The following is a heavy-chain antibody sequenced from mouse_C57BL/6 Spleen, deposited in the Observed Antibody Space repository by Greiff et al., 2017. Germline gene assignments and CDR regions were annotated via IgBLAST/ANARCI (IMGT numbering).Heavy chain of an antibody. CDR1: GYSITSGYY. V-gene: IGHV3-6*01. D-gene: IGHD3-3*01. CDR3: ARDKGHPQGAMDY. CDR2: ISYDGSN. Sequence: EVKLMESGPGLVKPSPSLSLTCSVTGYSITSGYYWNWIRQFPGNKLEWMGYISYDGSNNYNPSLTNRISFTRDTSKNQFFLKLHSVTTEDTATCYCARDKGHPQGAMDYWGQGTSVTVSS. J-gene: IGHJ4*01.